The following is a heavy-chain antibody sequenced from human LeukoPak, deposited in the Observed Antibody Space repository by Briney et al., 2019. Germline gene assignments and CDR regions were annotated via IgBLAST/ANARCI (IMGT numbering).Heavy chain of an antibody. D-gene: IGHD3-3*01. CDR3: ARGRRSGYYKGNYFDY. CDR2: INHSGST. Sequence: SETLSLTCAVYGGSFSGYYWSWIRQPPGKGLEWIGEINHSGSTNYNPSLKSRVTISVDTSKNQFSLKLSSVTAADTAVYYCARGRRSGYYKGNYFDYWGQGTLVTVSS. CDR1: GGSFSGYY. V-gene: IGHV4-34*01. J-gene: IGHJ4*02.